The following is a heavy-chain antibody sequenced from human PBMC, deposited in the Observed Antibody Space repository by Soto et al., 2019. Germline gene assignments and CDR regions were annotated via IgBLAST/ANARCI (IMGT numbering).Heavy chain of an antibody. CDR1: GFSLSSIGMG. J-gene: IGHJ4*02. V-gene: IGHV2-5*02. CDR3: ARLTRGVYDLDRLWEKFDY. CDR2: IYWDDDK. D-gene: IGHD5-12*01. Sequence: QITVKESGLTLVKPTETLTLTCTFSGFSLSSIGMGVGWIRQPPGKALEWLTLIYWDDDKRYSPSLSSRLTITKDPSTNQVDLTMTNMDPVDTAPYYCARLTRGVYDLDRLWEKFDYWGQGALVTVS.